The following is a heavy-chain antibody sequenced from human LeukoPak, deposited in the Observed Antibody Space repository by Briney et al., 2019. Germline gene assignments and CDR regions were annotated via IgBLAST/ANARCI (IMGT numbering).Heavy chain of an antibody. CDR1: GGSISSYY. Sequence: SETLSLTCTVSGGSISSYYWGWIRQPPGKGLGWIGYIYYSGSTNYNPSLKSRVTISVDTSKNQFSLKLSSVTAADTAVYYCARTEADYYDSSGYPEYFQHWGQGTLVTVSS. V-gene: IGHV4-59*01. D-gene: IGHD3-22*01. CDR3: ARTEADYYDSSGYPEYFQH. J-gene: IGHJ1*01. CDR2: IYYSGST.